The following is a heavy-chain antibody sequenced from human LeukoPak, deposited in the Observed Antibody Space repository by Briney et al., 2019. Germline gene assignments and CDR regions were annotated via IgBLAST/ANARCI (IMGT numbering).Heavy chain of an antibody. CDR3: AKHVRPKVVVAATDY. J-gene: IGHJ4*02. D-gene: IGHD2-15*01. CDR2: INSDGSST. CDR1: GFTFSSYW. V-gene: IGHV3-74*01. Sequence: PGGSLRLSCAASGFTFSSYWMHWVRQAPGKGLVWVSRINSDGSSTSYADSVKGRFTISRNNAKNTLYLQMNSLRAEDTAVYYCAKHVRPKVVVAATDYWGQGTLVTVSS.